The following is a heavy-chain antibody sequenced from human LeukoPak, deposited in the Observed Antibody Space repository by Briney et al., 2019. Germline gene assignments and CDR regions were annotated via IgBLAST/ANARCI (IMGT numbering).Heavy chain of an antibody. V-gene: IGHV1-8*01. D-gene: IGHD2-15*01. CDR2: MNPNSGNT. CDR3: ARSIVVVVAGDYYYYGMDV. J-gene: IGHJ6*02. CDR1: GYTFTSYD. Sequence: GASVKVSCKASGYTFTSYDINWVRQATGQGLEWMGWMNPNSGNTGYAQKSQGRVTMTRNTSISTAYMELSSLRSEDTAVYYCARSIVVVVAGDYYYYGMDVWGQGTTVTVSS.